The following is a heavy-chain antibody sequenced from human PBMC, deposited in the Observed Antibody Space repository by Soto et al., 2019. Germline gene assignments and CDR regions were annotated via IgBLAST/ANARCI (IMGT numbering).Heavy chain of an antibody. CDR2: MNPNSGNT. D-gene: IGHD4-17*01. V-gene: IGHV1-8*01. CDR3: ARGTWVTTDYYYYMDV. Sequence: SVKVSCKASGYTFTSYDINWVRQATGQGLEWMGWMNPNSGNTGYAQKFQGRVTMTRNTSISTAYMELSSLRSEDTAVYYCARGTWVTTDYYYYMDVWGKGTTVTVSS. J-gene: IGHJ6*03. CDR1: GYTFTSYD.